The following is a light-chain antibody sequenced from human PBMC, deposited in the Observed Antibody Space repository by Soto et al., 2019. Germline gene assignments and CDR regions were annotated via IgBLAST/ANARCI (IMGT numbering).Light chain of an antibody. CDR1: RGISSY. V-gene: IGKV1-9*01. CDR2: AAS. CDR3: QQLDSYPYT. J-gene: IGKJ2*01. Sequence: DIQLTQSPSFLSASVGDRVTITCRASRGISSYLAWFQQIPGKPPKLVIYAASTLQPGVPLRFSGGGSGTEFTLTISSLQPEDFATYYCQQLDSYPYTFGQGTKLEIK.